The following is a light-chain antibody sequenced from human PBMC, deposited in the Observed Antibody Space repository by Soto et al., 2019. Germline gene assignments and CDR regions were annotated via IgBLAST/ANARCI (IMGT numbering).Light chain of an antibody. Sequence: ALRMTQSPSSLSASTGERVTITCRASQGISSYLAWYQQKPGKAPKLLIYAASTLQSGVPSRFSGSGSGIDFTLTISCLQSEDFATYYCQQYYSYPPFTFGPGTKVDIK. CDR2: AAS. CDR1: QGISSY. V-gene: IGKV1-8*01. J-gene: IGKJ3*01. CDR3: QQYYSYPPFT.